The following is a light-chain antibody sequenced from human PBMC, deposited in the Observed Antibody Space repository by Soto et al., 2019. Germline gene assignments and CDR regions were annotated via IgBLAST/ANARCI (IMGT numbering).Light chain of an antibody. CDR3: SSYTTSGSLV. J-gene: IGLJ2*01. CDR2: DVS. CDR1: SSDVGGYNY. V-gene: IGLV2-14*01. Sequence: QSVLTQPASVSGSPGQSITISCTGTSSDVGGYNYVSWYQQHPGKAPKLMIYDVSNRPSGVSNRFSGSKSGNTASLTISGLQAEEDADYYCSSYTTSGSLVFGGGTKLTVL.